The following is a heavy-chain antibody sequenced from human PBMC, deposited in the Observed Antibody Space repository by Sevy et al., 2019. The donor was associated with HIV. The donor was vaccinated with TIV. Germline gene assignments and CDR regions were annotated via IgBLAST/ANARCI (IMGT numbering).Heavy chain of an antibody. J-gene: IGHJ4*02. D-gene: IGHD6-19*01. CDR2: INEDGSET. V-gene: IGHV3-7*01. Sequence: GGSLRLSCSASGFSLSDHCMHWVRHAPRMWLEWVAIINEDGSETFYVDSMNGRFSISRDNAKNSVYLQMNSLRVEDTAVYYCARGAGWAIDYWGQGTLVTVSS. CDR1: GFSLSDHC. CDR3: ARGAGWAIDY.